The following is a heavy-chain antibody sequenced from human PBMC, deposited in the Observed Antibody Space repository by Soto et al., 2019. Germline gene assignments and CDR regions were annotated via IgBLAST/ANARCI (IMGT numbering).Heavy chain of an antibody. CDR2: IIPIFGTA. D-gene: IGHD6-6*01. CDR3: ARVPYSSSPLGTLYYGMDV. J-gene: IGHJ6*02. Sequence: QVQLVQSGAEVKKPGSSVKVSCKASGGTFSSYAISWVRQAPGQGLEWMGGIIPIFGTANYAQKFQGRVTITADESTSTAYMELSSLRSEDTAVYYCARVPYSSSPLGTLYYGMDVWGQGTTVTVSS. V-gene: IGHV1-69*01. CDR1: GGTFSSYA.